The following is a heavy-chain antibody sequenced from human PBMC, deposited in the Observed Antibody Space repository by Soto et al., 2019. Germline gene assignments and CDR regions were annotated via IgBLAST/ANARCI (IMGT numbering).Heavy chain of an antibody. V-gene: IGHV3-9*01. CDR2: ISWNSGSI. D-gene: IGHD6-19*01. CDR1: GFTFDDYA. J-gene: IGHJ4*02. CDR3: AKDIMRGWYSTNGFDY. Sequence: GGSLRLSCAASGFTFDDYAMHWVRQAPGKGLEWVSGISWNSGSIGYADSVKGRFTISRDNAKNSLYLQMNSLRAEDTALYYCAKDIMRGWYSTNGFDYWGQGTLVTVSS.